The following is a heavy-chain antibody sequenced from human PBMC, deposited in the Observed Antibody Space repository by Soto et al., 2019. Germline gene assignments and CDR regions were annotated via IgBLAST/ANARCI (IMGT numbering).Heavy chain of an antibody. V-gene: IGHV1-8*01. CDR3: AVLTTVTTIGIDY. J-gene: IGHJ4*02. Sequence: ASVKVSCKASGYTFTRYDINWVRQGTGQGLEWMGWMNPNRGNTGYAQKFQGRITMTRNTSISTVYMELSSLRSEDTAVYYCAVLTTVTTIGIDYWGQGTLVTVSS. D-gene: IGHD4-17*01. CDR2: MNPNRGNT. CDR1: GYTFTRYD.